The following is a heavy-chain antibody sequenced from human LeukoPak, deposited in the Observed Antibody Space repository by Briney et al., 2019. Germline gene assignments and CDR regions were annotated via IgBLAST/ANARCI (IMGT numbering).Heavy chain of an antibody. D-gene: IGHD6-19*01. J-gene: IGHJ5*02. CDR1: GDPVSRDSYY. V-gene: IGHV4-61*01. CDR3: ARGFASGWYSRYDP. CDR2: VYHTGST. Sequence: SETLSLTCTVSGDPVSRDSYYWSWLRQPPGKELEWIGYVYHTGSTNYNPSLKSRVTISVDTSTNEFSLKMTSVTAADTAVHYCARGFASGWYSRYDPWGQGTLVTVSS.